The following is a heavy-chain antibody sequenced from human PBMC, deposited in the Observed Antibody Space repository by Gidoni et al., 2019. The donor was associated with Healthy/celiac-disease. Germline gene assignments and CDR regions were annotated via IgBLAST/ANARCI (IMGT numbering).Heavy chain of an antibody. V-gene: IGHV1-46*01. Sequence: QVPLVQSGDEVQKPGASVKVSCKASGYTFTTYYMHWVRQAPGQGLEWMGIINPSGGSTSYAQKFQGRVTMTRDTSTSTVYMELSSLRSEDTAVYYCARERGPYCSGGSCYSGWFDPWGQGTLVTVSS. D-gene: IGHD2-15*01. J-gene: IGHJ5*02. CDR2: INPSGGST. CDR1: GYTFTTYY. CDR3: ARERGPYCSGGSCYSGWFDP.